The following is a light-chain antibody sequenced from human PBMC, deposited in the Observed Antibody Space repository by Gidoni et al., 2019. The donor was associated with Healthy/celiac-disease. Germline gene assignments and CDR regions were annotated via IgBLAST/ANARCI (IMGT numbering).Light chain of an antibody. J-gene: IGKJ1*01. CDR3: QQSYSTLWT. CDR2: AGS. V-gene: IGKV1-39*01. CDR1: QSISSY. Sequence: DIQMTQSPSSLSASVGHRVPITCRASQSISSYLIWYPQKPGEAPKVLIYAGSSLQSGVPSRFSCSGFGTDFTLNNSSRQPEGFATYYCQQSYSTLWTFGQGTKVEIK.